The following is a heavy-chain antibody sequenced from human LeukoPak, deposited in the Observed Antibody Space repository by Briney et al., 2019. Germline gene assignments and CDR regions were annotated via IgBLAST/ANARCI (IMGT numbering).Heavy chain of an antibody. Sequence: PGGTLRLSCAASGFTFSSYDMTWVRQAPGKGLEWVSVISGSGGSTYYADPVKGRLTISRDNSKNTLYLQMNSLRAEDTALYYCATGRGSSGYSLDFWGQGILVTVSS. J-gene: IGHJ4*02. CDR2: ISGSGGST. CDR1: GFTFSSYD. V-gene: IGHV3-23*01. CDR3: ATGRGSSGYSLDF. D-gene: IGHD3-22*01.